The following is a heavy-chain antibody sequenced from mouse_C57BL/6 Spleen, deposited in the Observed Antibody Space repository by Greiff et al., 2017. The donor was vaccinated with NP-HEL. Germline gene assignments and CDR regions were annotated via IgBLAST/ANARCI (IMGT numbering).Heavy chain of an antibody. J-gene: IGHJ4*01. Sequence: EVQLQQSGPVLVKPGASVKMSCKASGYTFTDYYMNWVKQSHGKSLEWIGVINPYNGGTSYNQKFKGKATLTVDKSSSTAYMELNSLTSEDSAVYYCARWGYDYAMDYWGQGTSVTVSS. CDR1: GYTFTDYY. CDR3: ARWGYDYAMDY. CDR2: INPYNGGT. D-gene: IGHD2-10*02. V-gene: IGHV1-19*01.